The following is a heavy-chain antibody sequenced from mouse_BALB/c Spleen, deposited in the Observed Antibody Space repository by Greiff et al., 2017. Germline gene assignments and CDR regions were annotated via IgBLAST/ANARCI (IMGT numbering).Heavy chain of an antibody. D-gene: IGHD2-14*01. CDR1: GYTFTSYW. J-gene: IGHJ4*01. CDR2: INPSNGRT. V-gene: IGHV1S81*02. CDR3: ARRGYYRYEYYAMDD. Sequence: QVQLQQPGAELVKPGASVKLSCKASGYTFTSYWMHWVKQRPGQGLEWIGEINPSNGRTNYNEKFKSKATLTVDKSSSTAYMQLSSLTSEDSAVYYCARRGYYRYEYYAMDDWGQGTSVTVSS.